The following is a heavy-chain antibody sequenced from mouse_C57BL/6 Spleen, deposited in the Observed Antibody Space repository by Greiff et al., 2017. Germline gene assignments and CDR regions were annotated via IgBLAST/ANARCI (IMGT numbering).Heavy chain of an antibody. V-gene: IGHV3-6*01. CDR2: ISYDGSN. D-gene: IGHD1-1*01. CDR3: AVYGLVRYFDV. Sequence: DVQLQESGPGLVKPSQSLSLTCSVTGYSITSGYYWNWIRQFPGNKLEWMGYISYDGSNNYNPSLKNRISITRDTSKNQFFLKLNSVTTEDTATYYCAVYGLVRYFDVWGTGTTVTVSS. J-gene: IGHJ1*03. CDR1: GYSITSGYY.